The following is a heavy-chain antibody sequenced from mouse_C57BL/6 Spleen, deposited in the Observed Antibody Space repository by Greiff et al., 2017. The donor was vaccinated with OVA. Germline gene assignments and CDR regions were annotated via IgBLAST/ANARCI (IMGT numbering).Heavy chain of an antibody. D-gene: IGHD2-4*01. CDR2: IHPNSGST. CDR1: GYTFTSYW. Sequence: QVQLQQPGAELVKPGASVKLSCKASGYTFTSYWMHWVKQRPGQGLEWIGMIHPNSGSTNYNEKFKSKATLTVDKSSSTAYMQLSSLTSEDSAVYYCARSDDYDEAYYFDYWGQGTTLTVSS. CDR3: ARSDDYDEAYYFDY. J-gene: IGHJ2*01. V-gene: IGHV1-64*01.